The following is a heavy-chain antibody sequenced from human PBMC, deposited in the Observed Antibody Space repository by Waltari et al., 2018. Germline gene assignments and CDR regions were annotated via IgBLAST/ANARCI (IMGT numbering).Heavy chain of an antibody. J-gene: IGHJ5*02. Sequence: QVQLQQWGAGLLKPAETLSLTCAVYGGSFSGYYWSWIRQPPGKGLEWIGEINHRASTNYNPSLKSRVTISVDTSKNQFSLKLSSVTAADTAVYYCARGRGHAVARLDPWGQGTLVTVSS. CDR3: ARGRGHAVARLDP. CDR2: INHRAST. V-gene: IGHV4-34*01. D-gene: IGHD5-12*01. CDR1: GGSFSGYY.